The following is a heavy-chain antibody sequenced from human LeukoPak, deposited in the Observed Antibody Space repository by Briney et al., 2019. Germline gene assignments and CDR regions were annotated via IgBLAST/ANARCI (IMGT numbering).Heavy chain of an antibody. Sequence: GGSLRLSCAASGFAFSDYYMSWIRQAPGKGLEWVSYISNTGSTTQYADSVKGRFTISRDNAKNSLHLQMNSLRAEDTAVYYCARVRGSYSVDYWGQGTLVTVSS. CDR1: GFAFSDYY. J-gene: IGHJ4*02. CDR2: ISNTGSTT. V-gene: IGHV3-11*04. D-gene: IGHD1-26*01. CDR3: ARVRGSYSVDY.